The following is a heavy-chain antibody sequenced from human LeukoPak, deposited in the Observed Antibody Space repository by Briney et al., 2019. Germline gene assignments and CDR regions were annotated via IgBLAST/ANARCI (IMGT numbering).Heavy chain of an antibody. V-gene: IGHV4-39*01. J-gene: IGHJ4*02. CDR3: ARHHGP. Sequence: MTSETLSLTCTVSGGSISGSSYYWGWIRQPPGKGLEWIGSIYYSGSTYYNPSLKSRVTISVDTSKYQFSLKLNSVTATDTAVYYCARHHGPWGQGTLVTVSS. CDR2: IYYSGST. CDR1: GGSISGSSYY.